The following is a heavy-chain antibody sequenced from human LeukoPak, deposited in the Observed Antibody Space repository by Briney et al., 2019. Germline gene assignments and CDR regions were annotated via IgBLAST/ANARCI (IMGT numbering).Heavy chain of an antibody. CDR3: ARDAVYCTNGVCPFGSGWYDEVFDY. Sequence: ASVKVSCKASGYTFTSYGISWVRQDPGQGLEWMGWISAYNGNTNYAQKLQGRVTMTTDTSTSTAYMELRSLRSDDTAVYYCARDAVYCTNGVCPFGSGWYDEVFDYWGQGTLVTVSS. CDR1: GYTFTSYG. CDR2: ISAYNGNT. D-gene: IGHD2-8*01. V-gene: IGHV1-18*01. J-gene: IGHJ4*02.